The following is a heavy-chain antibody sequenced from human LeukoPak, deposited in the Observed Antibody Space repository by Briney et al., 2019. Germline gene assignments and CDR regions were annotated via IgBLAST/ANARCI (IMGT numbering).Heavy chain of an antibody. D-gene: IGHD3-10*01. CDR2: INAGNGNT. Sequence: GASVKVSCKASGYTFTSYAMHWVRQAPGQRLEWMGWINAGNGNTKYSQEFQGRVTITRDTSASTAYMELSSLRSEDMAVYYCARGRITMVRGVTYYFDYWGQGTLVTVSS. CDR1: GYTFTSYA. CDR3: ARGRITMVRGVTYYFDY. V-gene: IGHV1-3*03. J-gene: IGHJ4*02.